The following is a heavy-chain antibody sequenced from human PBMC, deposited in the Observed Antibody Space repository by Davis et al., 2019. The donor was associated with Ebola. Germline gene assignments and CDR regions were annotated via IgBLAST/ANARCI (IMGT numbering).Heavy chain of an antibody. CDR3: ARGRGYSYGDGLDY. V-gene: IGHV3-23*01. CDR1: GFTSSRYA. Sequence: GGSLRLSCAASGFTSSRYAMSRVPQAPGEGAGWVSAVWCSGGSTYYADSVKGRFTISRDNSKNTLYLQMNSLRAEDTAVYYCARGRGYSYGDGLDYWGQGTLVTVSS. D-gene: IGHD5-18*01. CDR2: VWCSGGST. J-gene: IGHJ4*02.